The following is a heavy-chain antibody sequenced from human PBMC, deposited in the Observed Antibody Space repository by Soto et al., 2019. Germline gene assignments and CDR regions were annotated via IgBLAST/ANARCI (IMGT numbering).Heavy chain of an antibody. CDR2: HQYKKGA. D-gene: IGHD6-13*01. CDR1: DKSMSEDIR. Sequence: PSETLSLTCAVSDKSMSEDIRWCWLRQSPGRVLEVIGGHQYKKGALFNTSLTSRVTVSADVFSNKFFLEVRSIGASDAAVYYCARDPGVAAAGTDYYCGMDVWGQGTPVTVSS. CDR3: ARDPGVAAAGTDYYCGMDV. J-gene: IGHJ6*02. V-gene: IGHV4-4*02.